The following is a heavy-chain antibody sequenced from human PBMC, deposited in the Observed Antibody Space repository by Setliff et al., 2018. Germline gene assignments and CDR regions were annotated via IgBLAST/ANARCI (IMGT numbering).Heavy chain of an antibody. J-gene: IGHJ4*02. V-gene: IGHV3-33*01. Sequence: LRLSCAASGFTFSSYGMHWVRQAPGKGLEWVAVIWYDGSNKYYADSVKGRFTISRDNSKNTLYLQMNSLRAEDTAVYYCVRDTTSGWMLTNWGQGTLVTVSS. CDR3: VRDTTSGWMLTN. D-gene: IGHD6-25*01. CDR2: IWYDGSNK. CDR1: GFTFSSYG.